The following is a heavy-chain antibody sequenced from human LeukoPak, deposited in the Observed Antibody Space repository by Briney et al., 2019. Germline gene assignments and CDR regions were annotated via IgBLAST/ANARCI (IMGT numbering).Heavy chain of an antibody. CDR3: ARGPDNYGDYVYYYGMDV. CDR2: IYSGGST. CDR1: GFTVSSNY. J-gene: IGHJ6*02. V-gene: IGHV3-66*01. Sequence: PGGSLRLSCAASGFTVSSNYMSWVRQAPGKGLEWVSVIYSGGSTYYADSVKGRFTISRDNSKNTLYLQMNSLRAEDTAVYYCARGPDNYGDYVYYYGMDVWGQGTTVTVSS. D-gene: IGHD4-17*01.